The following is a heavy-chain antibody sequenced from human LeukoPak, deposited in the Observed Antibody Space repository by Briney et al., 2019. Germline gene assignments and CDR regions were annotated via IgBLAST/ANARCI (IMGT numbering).Heavy chain of an antibody. V-gene: IGHV4-59*01. J-gene: IGHJ4*02. CDR3: ASGVAKYYFDY. CDR2: LYYSGST. D-gene: IGHD2-15*01. Sequence: PSETLSLTCTVSRGSISSYYWSWIRQPPGKGLEGIGYLYYSGSTNYNPSLKSRVTISVDTSKNHFSLKLSSVTAADTAVYYCASGVAKYYFDYWGQGTLVTVSS. CDR1: RGSISSYY.